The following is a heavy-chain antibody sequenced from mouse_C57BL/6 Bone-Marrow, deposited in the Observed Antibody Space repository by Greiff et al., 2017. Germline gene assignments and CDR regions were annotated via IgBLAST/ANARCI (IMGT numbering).Heavy chain of an antibody. J-gene: IGHJ4*01. CDR3: ARGGYAMDY. V-gene: IGHV1-82*01. CDR2: IYPGDGDT. CDR1: GYAFSSSW. Sequence: QVQLQQSGPELVKPGASVKISCKASGYAFSSSWMNWVKQRPGTGLEWIGRIYPGDGDTNYNGKFKGKATLTADKSSSTAYMQLSSLTSEDSAVYFCARGGYAMDYWGQGTSVTVSS.